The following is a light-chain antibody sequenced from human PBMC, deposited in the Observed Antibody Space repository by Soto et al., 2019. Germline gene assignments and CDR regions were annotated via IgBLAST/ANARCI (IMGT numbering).Light chain of an antibody. CDR2: GAS. Sequence: EIVLTQSPGTLALSPGDRATLSCMASQSVSSNLAWYQQRPGQAPRLLIYGASTRATGIPARFSGSGSGTAFTLTISSLQSEDSAIYYCQQFDNWPWTFGQGTKVDIK. J-gene: IGKJ1*01. V-gene: IGKV3-15*01. CDR3: QQFDNWPWT. CDR1: QSVSSN.